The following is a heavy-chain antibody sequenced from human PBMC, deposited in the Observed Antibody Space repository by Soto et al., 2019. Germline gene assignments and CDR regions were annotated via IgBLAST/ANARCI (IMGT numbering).Heavy chain of an antibody. V-gene: IGHV1-46*01. CDR2: INPSGGST. J-gene: IGHJ6*02. CDR1: GYTFTSYY. D-gene: IGHD6-13*01. Sequence: ASVKISCKASGYTFTSYYMHWVRQAPGQGLEWMGIINPSGGSTSYAQKFQGRVTMTRDTSTSTVYMELSSLRSEDTAVYYCARAGVHGIAAAGTLRRGSGSSGWYLCMDVWGQGTTVTVSS. CDR3: ARAGVHGIAAAGTLRRGSGSSGWYLCMDV.